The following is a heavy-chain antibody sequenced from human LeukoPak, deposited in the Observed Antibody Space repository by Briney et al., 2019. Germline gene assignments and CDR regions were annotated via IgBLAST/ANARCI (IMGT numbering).Heavy chain of an antibody. Sequence: SETLSLTCTVSGGSISSYYWSWIRQPPGKGLEWIGYIYYSGSTNYNPSLKSRVTISVDTSKNQFSLKLSSVTAADTAVYYCARDTVAGHKGHWFDPWGQGTLVTVSS. D-gene: IGHD6-19*01. V-gene: IGHV4-59*01. CDR1: GGSISSYY. CDR3: ARDTVAGHKGHWFDP. J-gene: IGHJ5*02. CDR2: IYYSGST.